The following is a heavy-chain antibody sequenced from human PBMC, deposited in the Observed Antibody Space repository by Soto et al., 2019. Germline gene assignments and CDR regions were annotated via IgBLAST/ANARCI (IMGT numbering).Heavy chain of an antibody. CDR2: ISYDGSNK. J-gene: IGHJ4*02. V-gene: IGHV3-30-3*01. CDR3: AREEVVGPIYYFDY. Sequence: PGGSLRLSCAASGFTFSNYAMHWVRQAPGKGLEWVTVISYDGSNKYYPDSVKGRFTISRDNSKSTLYLQMNSLRAEDTAVYYCAREEVVGPIYYFDYWGQGTLVTVSS. D-gene: IGHD2-2*01. CDR1: GFTFSNYA.